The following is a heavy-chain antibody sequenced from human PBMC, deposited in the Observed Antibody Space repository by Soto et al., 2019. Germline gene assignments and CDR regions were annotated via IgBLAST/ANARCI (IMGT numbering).Heavy chain of an antibody. CDR1: GYTFTGYY. CDR2: INPNSGGT. Sequence: ASVKVSCKASGYTFTGYYMHWVRQAPGQGLEWMGWINPNSGGTNYAQKFQGWVTMTRDTSISTAYMELSRLRSDDTAVYYCARGWFGELGWFDPWGQGTLVTVSS. J-gene: IGHJ5*02. V-gene: IGHV1-2*04. CDR3: ARGWFGELGWFDP. D-gene: IGHD3-10*01.